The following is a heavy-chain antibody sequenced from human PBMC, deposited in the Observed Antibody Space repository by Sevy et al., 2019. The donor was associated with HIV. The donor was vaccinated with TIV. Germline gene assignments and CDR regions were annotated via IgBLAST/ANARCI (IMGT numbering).Heavy chain of an antibody. V-gene: IGHV3-33*08. CDR3: ARDRGEILRSAFKS. CDR2: ISHDGRNHK. D-gene: IGHD3-10*01. J-gene: IGHJ4*02. Sequence: GGSLRLSCAASGFTFGEYGMHWVRQAPGKGLEWVAVISHDGRNHKYNADFAKGRFTISRDNSKNMVYLQMNSLSVEDTAIYYCARDRGEILRSAFKSWGQGTLVTVSS. CDR1: GFTFGEYG.